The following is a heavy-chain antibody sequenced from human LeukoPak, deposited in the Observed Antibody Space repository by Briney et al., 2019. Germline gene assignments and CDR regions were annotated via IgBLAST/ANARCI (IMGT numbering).Heavy chain of an antibody. CDR3: ARGGGYDSDY. Sequence: KPSETLSLTCTVSGGSISSGSYYWSWIRQPAGKGLEWIGRIYTSGSTNYNPSLKSRVTMSVDTSKNQFSLKLSSVTAADTAVYYCARGGGYDSDYWGQGALVTVSS. V-gene: IGHV4-61*02. D-gene: IGHD5-12*01. CDR1: GGSISSGSYY. J-gene: IGHJ4*02. CDR2: IYTSGST.